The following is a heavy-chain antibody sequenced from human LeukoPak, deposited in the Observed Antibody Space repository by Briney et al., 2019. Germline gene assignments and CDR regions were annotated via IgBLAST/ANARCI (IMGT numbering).Heavy chain of an antibody. CDR1: GFTFSSYA. CDR3: ATYCSGGSCYFFIRPDDY. D-gene: IGHD2-15*01. J-gene: IGHJ4*02. V-gene: IGHV3-23*01. CDR2: ISGSGGST. Sequence: GGSLRLSCAASGFTFSSYAMSWVRQAPGKGLEWVSAISGSGGSTYYADSVKGRFTISRDNSKNTLHLQMNSLRAEDTAVYYCATYCSGGSCYFFIRPDDYWGQGTLVTVSS.